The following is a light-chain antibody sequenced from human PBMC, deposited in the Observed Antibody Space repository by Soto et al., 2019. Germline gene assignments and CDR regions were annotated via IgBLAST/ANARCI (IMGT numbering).Light chain of an antibody. Sequence: EIVLTQSPGTLSLSPGERATLSCRASQSVSRIYLAWYQQKPGQAPRLLIYGASSRATGIPDRFSGSGSGTDFTLTISRLEPEDFAVYYCQQYGSSPPITFGQGTRLEIK. CDR3: QQYGSSPPIT. CDR1: QSVSRIY. V-gene: IGKV3-20*01. J-gene: IGKJ5*01. CDR2: GAS.